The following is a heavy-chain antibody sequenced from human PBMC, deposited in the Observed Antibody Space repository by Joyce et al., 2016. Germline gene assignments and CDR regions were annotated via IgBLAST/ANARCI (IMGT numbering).Heavy chain of an antibody. CDR3: VRDNAGMDV. V-gene: IGHV3-64D*08. CDR1: GFTLNDYA. J-gene: IGHJ6*02. CDR2: TYSRGNVT. Sequence: EMQLVESGGDLVQPGGSLRLSCSGSGFTLNDYAMHWVRQAAGKGLDYVSVTYSRGNVTYYADSVKDRFTSFRDGSKNTLYLQMTSLRTEDTAVYYCVRDNAGMDVWGQGTMVTVSS.